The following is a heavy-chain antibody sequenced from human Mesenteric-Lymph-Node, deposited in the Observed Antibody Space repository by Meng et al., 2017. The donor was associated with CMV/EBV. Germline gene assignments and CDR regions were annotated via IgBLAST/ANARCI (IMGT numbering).Heavy chain of an antibody. J-gene: IGHJ5*02. V-gene: IGHV4-34*01. D-gene: IGHD2-2*01. CDR3: ARGLLYCSSTSCLSWFDP. CDR1: GGSFSGYY. Sequence: SETLSLTCAVYGGSFSGYYWSWIRQPPGKGLEWIGEINHSGSTNYNPSPKSRVTISVDTSKNQFSLKLSSVTAADTAVYYCARGLLYCSSTSCLSWFDPWGQGTLVTVSS. CDR2: INHSGST.